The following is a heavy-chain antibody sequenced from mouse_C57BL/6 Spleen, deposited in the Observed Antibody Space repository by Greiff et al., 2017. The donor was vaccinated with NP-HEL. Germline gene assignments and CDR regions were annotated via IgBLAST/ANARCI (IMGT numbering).Heavy chain of an antibody. CDR3: ARGDYDETVYFDY. CDR1: GYTFTSYW. J-gene: IGHJ2*01. Sequence: QVQLKQPGAELVRPGSSVKLSCKASGYTFTSYWMHWVKQRPIQGLEWIGNIDPSDSETHYNQKFKDKATLTVDKSSSTAYMQLSSLTSEDSAVYYCARGDYDETVYFDYWGQGTTLTVSS. D-gene: IGHD2-4*01. V-gene: IGHV1-52*01. CDR2: IDPSDSET.